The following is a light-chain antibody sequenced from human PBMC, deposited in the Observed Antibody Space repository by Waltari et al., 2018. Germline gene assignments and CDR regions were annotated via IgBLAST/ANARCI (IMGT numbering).Light chain of an antibody. V-gene: IGKV1-5*03. CDR2: EAS. J-gene: IGKJ1*01. CDR1: QNINNW. CDR3: QQYNSYSGT. Sequence: DIQMTPSPSTLSASVGDRVSTTCRASQNINNWLAWYQQKTGKAPKRLIYEASGLESGVPSRFSGSGSGTEVTLTISSLQPDDFATYYCQQYNSYSGTFGQGTKVEIK.